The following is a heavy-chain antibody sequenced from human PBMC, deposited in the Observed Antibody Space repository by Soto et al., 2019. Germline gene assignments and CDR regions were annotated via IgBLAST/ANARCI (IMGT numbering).Heavy chain of an antibody. V-gene: IGHV1-69*13. CDR1: GGTFSSYA. Sequence: ASVKVSCKASGGTFSSYAISWVRQAPGQGLEWMGGIIPIFGTANYAQKFQGRVTITADESTSTAYMELSSLRSEDTAVYYCAASRARGIAAADPWGQGTQVTVSS. J-gene: IGHJ5*02. D-gene: IGHD6-13*01. CDR3: AASRARGIAAADP. CDR2: IIPIFGTA.